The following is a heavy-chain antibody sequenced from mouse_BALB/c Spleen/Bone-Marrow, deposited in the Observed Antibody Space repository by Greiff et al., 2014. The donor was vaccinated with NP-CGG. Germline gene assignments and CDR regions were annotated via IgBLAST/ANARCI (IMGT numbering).Heavy chain of an antibody. J-gene: IGHJ3*01. Sequence: GPLKGSGGDLMGPGGALKISFAASGFTFRRYDMSLGRQTPDKRVGGVATIGSGGSYTYYPDSVKGRFTISRDNAKNTLYLQMSSLKSEDTAMYYCSRLSYDYDGAWFAYWGQGTLVTVSA. CDR1: GFTFRRYD. CDR3: SRLSYDYDGAWFAY. V-gene: IGHV5-6*01. CDR2: IGSGGSYT. D-gene: IGHD2-4*01.